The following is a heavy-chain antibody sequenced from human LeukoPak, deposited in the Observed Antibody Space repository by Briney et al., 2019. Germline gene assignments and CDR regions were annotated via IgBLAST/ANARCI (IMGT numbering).Heavy chain of an antibody. J-gene: IGHJ4*02. D-gene: IGHD2-8*01. V-gene: IGHV1-46*01. Sequence: ASVTVSCTASGYTFTSYHMHWVRQAPGQGLEWMGKINLSGGSTTYAQKFQGRVTMTRDTSTSTVYMELSSLRSEDTAVYYCARDYVDDIPMIKDYWGQGTLVTVSS. CDR2: INLSGGST. CDR3: ARDYVDDIPMIKDY. CDR1: GYTFTSYH.